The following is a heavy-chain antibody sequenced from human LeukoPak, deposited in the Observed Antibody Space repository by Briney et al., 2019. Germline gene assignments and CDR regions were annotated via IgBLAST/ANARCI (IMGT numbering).Heavy chain of an antibody. CDR2: IWYGGSNK. CDR3: AREGDIVVVPAAPKAFDI. CDR1: GFTFSSYG. V-gene: IGHV3-33*08. Sequence: PGGSLRLSCAASGFTFSSYGMHWVRQAPGKGLEWVAVIWYGGSNKYYADSVKGRFTISRDNAKNSLYLQMNSLRAEDTAVYYCAREGDIVVVPAAPKAFDIWGQGTMVTVSS. D-gene: IGHD2-2*01. J-gene: IGHJ3*02.